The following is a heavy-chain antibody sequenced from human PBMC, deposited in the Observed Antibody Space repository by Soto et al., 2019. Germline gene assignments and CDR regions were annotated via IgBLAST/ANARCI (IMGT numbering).Heavy chain of an antibody. CDR2: IFYSGPT. Sequence: PSETLCLTCTVSGDSITSGVHYWSWIRQLPGKGLEWIGYIFYSGPTNYNPSLKSRVTISVDTSKNEFSLRLSSVTAADTAMYYCARIARRDYYNPFDYWGQGTLVTVSS. CDR1: GDSITSGVHY. D-gene: IGHD3-22*01. V-gene: IGHV4-61*08. J-gene: IGHJ4*02. CDR3: ARIARRDYYNPFDY.